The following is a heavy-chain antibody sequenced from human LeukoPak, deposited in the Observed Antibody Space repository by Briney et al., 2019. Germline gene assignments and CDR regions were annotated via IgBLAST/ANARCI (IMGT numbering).Heavy chain of an antibody. CDR3: ARAYDSSGDWFDP. V-gene: IGHV1-69*15. CDR1: GGTFSSYA. D-gene: IGHD3-22*01. CDR2: IIPICGTA. J-gene: IGHJ5*02. Sequence: SVKVSCKASGGTFSSYAISWVRQAPGQGLEWMGRIIPICGTANYAQKFQGRVTITADESTSTAYMELSSLRSEDTAVYYCARAYDSSGDWFDPWGQGTLVTVS.